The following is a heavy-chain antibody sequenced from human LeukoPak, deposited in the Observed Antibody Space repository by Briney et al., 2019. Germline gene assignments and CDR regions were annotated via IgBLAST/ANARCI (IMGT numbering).Heavy chain of an antibody. J-gene: IGHJ6*03. CDR1: GGSFSGYY. V-gene: IGHV4-34*01. D-gene: IGHD2-2*01. Sequence: PSETLSLTCAVYGGSFSGYYWSWIRQPPGKGLEWIGEINHSGSTNYNPSLKSRVTISVDTSKNQFSLKLSSVTAADTAVYYCARLRLGYCSSTSCLIYYYYYMDVWGKGTTVTISS. CDR3: ARLRLGYCSSTSCLIYYYYYMDV. CDR2: INHSGST.